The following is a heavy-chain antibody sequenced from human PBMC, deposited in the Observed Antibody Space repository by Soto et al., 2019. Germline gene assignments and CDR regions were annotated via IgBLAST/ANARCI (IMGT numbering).Heavy chain of an antibody. CDR3: ANDMVGVPAASFDI. CDR2: ISWNSGSI. J-gene: IGHJ3*02. Sequence: GGSLRLSCAASGFTFDDYAMHWVRQAPGKGLEWVSGISWNSGSIGYADSVKGRFTISRDNAKNSLYLQMNSLRAEDTALYYCANDMVGVPAASFDIWGQGTMVTVSS. CDR1: GFTFDDYA. V-gene: IGHV3-9*01. D-gene: IGHD2-2*01.